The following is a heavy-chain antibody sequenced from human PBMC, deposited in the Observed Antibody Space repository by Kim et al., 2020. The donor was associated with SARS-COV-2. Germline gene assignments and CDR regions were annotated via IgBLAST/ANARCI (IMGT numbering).Heavy chain of an antibody. J-gene: IGHJ6*02. V-gene: IGHV3-49*02. D-gene: IGHD3-3*01. CDR3: TRDDRISSYGMDV. Sequence: YAAVVKGRFTIPRDDSKSIADLQMNSLKTEDTAVYYCTRDDRISSYGMDVWGQGTTVTVSS.